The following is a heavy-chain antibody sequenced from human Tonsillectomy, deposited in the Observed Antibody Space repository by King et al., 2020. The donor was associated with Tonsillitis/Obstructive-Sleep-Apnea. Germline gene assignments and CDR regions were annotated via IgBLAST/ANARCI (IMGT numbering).Heavy chain of an antibody. J-gene: IGHJ6*03. CDR1: GGSISSYY. D-gene: IGHD6-6*01. V-gene: IGHV4-59*01. CDR2: IYYSGST. Sequence: VQLQESGPGLVKPSETLSLTCTVSGGSISSYYWSWIRQPPGKGLEWIGYIYYSGSTNYNPSLKSRVTISVDTSKNQFSLKLSSVTAADTAVYYCARTPRYSSSYFYYYYMDVWGKGTTVTVSS. CDR3: ARTPRYSSSYFYYYYMDV.